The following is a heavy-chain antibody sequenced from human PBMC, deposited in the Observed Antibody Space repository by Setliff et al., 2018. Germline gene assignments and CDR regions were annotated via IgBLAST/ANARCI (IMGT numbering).Heavy chain of an antibody. D-gene: IGHD1-26*01. V-gene: IGHV4-61*02. Sequence: PSETLSLTCTVSGGSISSGDYYWSWIRQPPGKGLEWIGRMYTSGSTNYNPSLKSRVTMSVDTSKNQFSLHLTSVTAADTAVYYCAREVGTSTSSDAFDVWGQGMMVTVSS. CDR3: AREVGTSTSSDAFDV. CDR1: GGSISSGDYY. J-gene: IGHJ3*01. CDR2: MYTSGST.